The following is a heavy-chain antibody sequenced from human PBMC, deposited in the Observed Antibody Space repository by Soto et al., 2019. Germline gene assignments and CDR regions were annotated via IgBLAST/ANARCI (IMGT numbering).Heavy chain of an antibody. Sequence: QVQLQESGPGLVKPSGTLSLTCAVSGGSISSSNWWSWVRQPPGKGLEWIGEIYHSGSTNYNPSLKSRVTISVDKSKNHFSLKLSSVTAADTAVYYCAGDFTYYYERSGMDVWGQGTTVTVSS. D-gene: IGHD3-22*01. J-gene: IGHJ6*02. V-gene: IGHV4-4*02. CDR2: IYHSGST. CDR3: AGDFTYYYERSGMDV. CDR1: GGSISSSNW.